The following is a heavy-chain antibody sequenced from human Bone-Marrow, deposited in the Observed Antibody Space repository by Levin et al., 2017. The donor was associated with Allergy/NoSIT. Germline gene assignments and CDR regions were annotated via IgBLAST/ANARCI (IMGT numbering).Heavy chain of an antibody. Sequence: GGSLRLSCAASGFTFSSYAMHWVRQAPGKGLEWVAVISYDGSNKYYADSVKGRFTISRDNSKNTLYLQMNSLRAEDTAVYYCARASGGSSWYNYYYDGMDVWGQGTTVTVSS. CDR1: GFTFSSYA. V-gene: IGHV3-30-3*01. CDR2: ISYDGSNK. CDR3: ARASGGSSWYNYYYDGMDV. D-gene: IGHD6-13*01. J-gene: IGHJ6*02.